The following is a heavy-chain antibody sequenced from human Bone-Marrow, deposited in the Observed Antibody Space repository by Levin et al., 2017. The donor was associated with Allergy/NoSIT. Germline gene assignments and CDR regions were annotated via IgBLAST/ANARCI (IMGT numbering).Heavy chain of an antibody. CDR3: ATSSSGNYYAMDV. CDR1: GDSITSYY. CDR2: IYYTKTT. D-gene: IGHD3-10*01. J-gene: IGHJ6*02. V-gene: IGHV4-59*12. Sequence: SQTLSLPCAVSGDSITSYYWSFIRQPPGKGLEWIGYIYYTKTTRYNPSLKGRVTMSVDASKNQFSLKVTSVTAADTAVYYCATSSSGNYYAMDVWGQGTTVTVSS.